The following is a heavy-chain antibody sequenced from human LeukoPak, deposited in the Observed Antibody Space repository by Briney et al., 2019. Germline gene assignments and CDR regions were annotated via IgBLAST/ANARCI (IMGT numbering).Heavy chain of an antibody. Sequence: ASVKVFCKASGYTFTSYAMNWVRQAPGQGLEWMGWINTNTGNPTYAQGFTGRFVFSLDTSVSTAYLQISSLKAEDTAVYYCARDLGSSSWFNTYYYGMDVWGQGTTVTVSS. CDR3: ARDLGSSSWFNTYYYGMDV. J-gene: IGHJ6*02. V-gene: IGHV7-4-1*02. CDR1: GYTFTSYA. CDR2: INTNTGNP. D-gene: IGHD6-13*01.